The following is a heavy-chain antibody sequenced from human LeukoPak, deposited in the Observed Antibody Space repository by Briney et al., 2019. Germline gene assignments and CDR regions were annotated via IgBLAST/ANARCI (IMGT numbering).Heavy chain of an antibody. J-gene: IGHJ3*02. Sequence: GGSLRLSCAASGYTFSANSMMWVRQAPGKGLEWVSYSSTTGNTIHYTDSVKGRFTVSRDNAKNSLFLQMNSLRDEDTAVYYCARRGGGGRSDALDIWGQGTMVTVSS. CDR2: SSTTGNTI. V-gene: IGHV3-48*02. CDR3: ARRGGGGRSDALDI. CDR1: GYTFSANS. D-gene: IGHD2-21*01.